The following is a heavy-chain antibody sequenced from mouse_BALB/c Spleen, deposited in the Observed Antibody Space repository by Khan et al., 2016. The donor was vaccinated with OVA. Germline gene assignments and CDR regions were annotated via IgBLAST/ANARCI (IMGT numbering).Heavy chain of an antibody. CDR3: ARGDGYYVYFDY. CDR2: IYPGSDNA. CDR1: GYTFTYYV. Sequence: QVQLKESGPELVKPGASVKMSCKASGYTFTYYVITWVKQRTGQGLEWIGEIYPGSDNAYYNERFKGKATLTADQSSNTTHMQLSSLTSEDSAVYFCARGDGYYVYFDYWGQGTTLTVSS. V-gene: IGHV1-77*01. J-gene: IGHJ2*01. D-gene: IGHD2-3*01.